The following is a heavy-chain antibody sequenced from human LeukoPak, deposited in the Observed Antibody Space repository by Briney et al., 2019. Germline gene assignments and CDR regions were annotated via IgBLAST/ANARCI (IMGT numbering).Heavy chain of an antibody. CDR2: ISDSGVGT. CDR3: AKELRIVGATEGFDS. Sequence: GGSLRLSCAASGFTFSNSAMSWVRQAPGKGLEWVSAISDSGVGTYYADSVKGRFTISRDNSKNTVYLQMNSLRAEDTAVYYCAKELRIVGATEGFDSWGQGTLVTVSS. CDR1: GFTFSNSA. J-gene: IGHJ4*02. D-gene: IGHD1-26*01. V-gene: IGHV3-23*01.